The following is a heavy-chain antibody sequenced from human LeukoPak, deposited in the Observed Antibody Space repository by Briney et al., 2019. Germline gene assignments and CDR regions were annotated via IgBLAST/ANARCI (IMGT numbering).Heavy chain of an antibody. CDR1: GFTFSSYG. CDR2: IRYDGSNK. Sequence: GGSLRLSCAASGFTFSSYGMHWVRQAPGKGLEWVAFIRYDGSNKYYADSVKGRFTISRDNSKNTLYLQMNSLRAEDTAVYYCASPSLSYSSSWYYFDYWGQGTLVTVSS. CDR3: ASPSLSYSSSWYYFDY. J-gene: IGHJ4*02. D-gene: IGHD6-13*01. V-gene: IGHV3-30*02.